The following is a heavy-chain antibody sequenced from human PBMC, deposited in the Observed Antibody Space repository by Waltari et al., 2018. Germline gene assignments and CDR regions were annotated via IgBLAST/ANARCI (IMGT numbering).Heavy chain of an antibody. D-gene: IGHD1-1*01. CDR1: GFNFSSHG. V-gene: IGHV3-33*01. Sequence: QVQLVESGAGVVQPGRSLRLSCAPSGFNFSSHGMHWVRQAPGKGLEWVAVIWYDGSNKYYADSVKGRFTISRDNSKNTLYLQMNSLRAEDTAVYYCASGLGYMDYWGQGTLVTVSS. CDR3: ASGLGYMDY. J-gene: IGHJ4*02. CDR2: IWYDGSNK.